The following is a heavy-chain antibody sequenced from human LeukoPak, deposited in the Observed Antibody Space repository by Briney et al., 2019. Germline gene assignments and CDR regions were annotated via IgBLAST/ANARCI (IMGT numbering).Heavy chain of an antibody. CDR2: INPNSGGT. J-gene: IGHJ6*02. V-gene: IGHV1-2*02. CDR1: GGTFSSYA. D-gene: IGHD2-2*01. CDR3: ARTVVPAAMAYYYYYYGMDV. Sequence: ASVKVSCKASGGTFSSYAISWVRQAPGQGLEWMGWINPNSGGTNYAQKFQGRVTMTRDTSISTAYMELSRLRSDDTAVYYCARTVVPAAMAYYYYYYGMDVWGQGTTVTVSS.